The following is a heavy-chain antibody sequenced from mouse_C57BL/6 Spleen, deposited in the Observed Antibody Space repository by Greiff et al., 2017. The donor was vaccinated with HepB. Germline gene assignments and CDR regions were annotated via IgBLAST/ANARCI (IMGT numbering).Heavy chain of an antibody. J-gene: IGHJ2*01. V-gene: IGHV1-69*01. D-gene: IGHD1-1*01. CDR3: ARGITTVGFDY. CDR2: IDPSDSST. CDR1: GYTFTSYW. Sequence: QVQLQQPGAELVMPGASVKLSCKASGYTFTSYWMHWVKQRPGQGLEWIGEIDPSDSSTNYNQKFKGKSTLTVDKSSSTAYMQLSSLTSEDSAVYDCARGITTVGFDYWGQGTTLTDSS.